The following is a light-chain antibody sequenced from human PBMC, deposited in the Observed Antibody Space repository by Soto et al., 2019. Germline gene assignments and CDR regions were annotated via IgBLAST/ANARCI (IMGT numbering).Light chain of an antibody. CDR1: QSVSRN. CDR3: QRYYNWPPGGT. Sequence: IVITQSPASLSVSPGGRATLSCRASQSVSRNLAWYQQKPGQAPSLLIFDASTRATGVPARFSGSGSGTDFTLTISSLQSEDFAVYYCQRYYNWPPGGTFGQGTKVEI. V-gene: IGKV3-15*01. J-gene: IGKJ1*01. CDR2: DAS.